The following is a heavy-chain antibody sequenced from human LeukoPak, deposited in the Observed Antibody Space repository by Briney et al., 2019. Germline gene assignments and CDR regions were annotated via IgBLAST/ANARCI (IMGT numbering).Heavy chain of an antibody. CDR2: INHSGST. J-gene: IGHJ6*03. D-gene: IGHD2-15*01. Sequence: PSETLSLICAVYGGSFSGYYWSWIRQPPGKGLEWIGEINHSGSTNYNPSLKSRVTISVDTSKNQFSLKLSSVTAADTAVYYCARDSLYYYYYYMDVWGKGTTVTVSS. CDR1: GGSFSGYY. CDR3: ARDSLYYYYYYMDV. V-gene: IGHV4-34*01.